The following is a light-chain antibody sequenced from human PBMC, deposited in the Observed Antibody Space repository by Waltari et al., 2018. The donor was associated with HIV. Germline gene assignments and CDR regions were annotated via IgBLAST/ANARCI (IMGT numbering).Light chain of an antibody. CDR3: QSSDISGNYWV. CDR1: ALPKTY. J-gene: IGLJ3*02. CDR2: KDS. V-gene: IGLV3-25*03. Sequence: SYGLTQPPSVSVSPGPTATTTCPGDALPKTYAYWYQQKPGQAPVMVIYKDSERPSGIPERFSGSSSATTVTLTISGVQAADEADYYCQSSDISGNYWVFGGGTKLTVL.